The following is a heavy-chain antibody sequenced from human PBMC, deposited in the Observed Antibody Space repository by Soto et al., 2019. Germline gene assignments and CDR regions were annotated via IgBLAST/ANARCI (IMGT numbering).Heavy chain of an antibody. CDR1: GGSISSYY. D-gene: IGHD6-19*01. CDR2: IYYSGNT. CDR3: ARHDGFSSGWIIDY. J-gene: IGHJ4*01. Sequence: SETLSLTCTVSGGSISSYYWSWIRQPPGKGLEWIGYIYYSGNTNYNPSLKSRVTIPVDTSNNQLSLKLRSVTAADTAVYYCARHDGFSSGWIIDYWGHGTLVTVSS. V-gene: IGHV4-59*08.